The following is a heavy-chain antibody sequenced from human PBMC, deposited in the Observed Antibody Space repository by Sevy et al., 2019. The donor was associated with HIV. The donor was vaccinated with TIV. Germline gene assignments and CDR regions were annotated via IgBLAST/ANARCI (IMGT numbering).Heavy chain of an antibody. CDR1: GFSFGDHD. V-gene: IGHV3-9*01. CDR2: INGNSGII. D-gene: IGHD6-19*01. J-gene: IGHJ6*02. Sequence: GGSLRLSCAASGFSFGDHDMHWVRQAPGKGLEWGSGINGNSGIIAYAASVKGRFTISRENAKNSLHLQMNSLRDEDTALYYCARAISSGHTIDSYYFYYGMDVWGQGTTVTASS. CDR3: ARAISSGHTIDSYYFYYGMDV.